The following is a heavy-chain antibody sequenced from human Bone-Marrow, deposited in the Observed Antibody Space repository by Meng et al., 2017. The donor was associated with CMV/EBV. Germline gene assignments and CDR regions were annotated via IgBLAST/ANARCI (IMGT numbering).Heavy chain of an antibody. CDR2: IWYDGSNK. J-gene: IGHJ5*01. D-gene: IGHD1-20*01. CDR3: AREGSSYNWKSWFDP. V-gene: IGHV3-33*01. CDR1: GFTFSSYG. Sequence: GESLKISCAASGFTFSSYGMHWVRQAPGKGLEWVAVIWYDGSNKYYADSVKGRFTISRDNSKNTLYLQMNSLRAEDTAVYYCAREGSSYNWKSWFDPWGQGHRV.